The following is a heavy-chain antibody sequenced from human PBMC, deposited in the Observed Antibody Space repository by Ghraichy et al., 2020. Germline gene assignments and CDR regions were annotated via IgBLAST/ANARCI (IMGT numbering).Heavy chain of an antibody. CDR1: GYTFITYG. Sequence: ASVKVSCKASGYTFITYGISWVRQAPGQGLEWMGWISAYNGHTNYAQKLQGRVTMTTDTSTSTAYMELRSLRSDDTAVYLCARWTVGYYDSSGYSYYFDYWGQGSLVTVSS. J-gene: IGHJ4*02. CDR2: ISAYNGHT. CDR3: ARWTVGYYDSSGYSYYFDY. V-gene: IGHV1-18*01. D-gene: IGHD3-22*01.